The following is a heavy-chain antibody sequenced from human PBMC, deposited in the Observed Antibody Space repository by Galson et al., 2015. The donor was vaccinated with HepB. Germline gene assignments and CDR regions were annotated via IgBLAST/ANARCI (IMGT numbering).Heavy chain of an antibody. CDR2: ISGSGGST. CDR1: GFTFSSHS. Sequence: SLRLSCAASGFTFSSHSMSWVRQAPGKGLEWVSNISGSGGSTYYADSVKGRFTISRDNSKNTLFLQMNSLRVDGTAVYYCAKESGATATSRWFDPWGQGTLVTVSS. CDR3: AKESGATATSRWFDP. J-gene: IGHJ5*02. D-gene: IGHD1/OR15-1a*01. V-gene: IGHV3-23*01.